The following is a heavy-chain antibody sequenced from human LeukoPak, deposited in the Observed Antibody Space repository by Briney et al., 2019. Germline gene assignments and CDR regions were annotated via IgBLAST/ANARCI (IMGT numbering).Heavy chain of an antibody. CDR2: IIPIFGTA. Sequence: GSSVKVSCKASGGTFSSYAISWVRQAPGQGLEWMGGIIPIFGTANYAQKFQGRVTITADESTSTAYMELSSLRSEDTAVYYCARLHPGYMIAAAGTSMDYYYYGMDVWGQGTTVTVSS. V-gene: IGHV1-69*01. D-gene: IGHD6-13*01. CDR1: GGTFSSYA. J-gene: IGHJ6*02. CDR3: ARLHPGYMIAAAGTSMDYYYYGMDV.